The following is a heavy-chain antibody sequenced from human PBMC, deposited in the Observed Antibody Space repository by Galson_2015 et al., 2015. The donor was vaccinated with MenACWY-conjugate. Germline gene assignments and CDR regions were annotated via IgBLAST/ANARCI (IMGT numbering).Heavy chain of an antibody. CDR1: GFSLSNPRMS. CDR3: ARIEFVTTWAHFDY. Sequence: ALVKPTQTLTLTCTVSGFSLSNPRMSVSWIRQPPGKALEWLAHIFSNDGKSYNTSLKNRLTISRDTSKSQVVLIMTNMDPVDTATYYCARIEFVTTWAHFDYWGQGTLVTVSS. D-gene: IGHD7-27*01. J-gene: IGHJ4*02. CDR2: IFSNDGK. V-gene: IGHV2-26*01.